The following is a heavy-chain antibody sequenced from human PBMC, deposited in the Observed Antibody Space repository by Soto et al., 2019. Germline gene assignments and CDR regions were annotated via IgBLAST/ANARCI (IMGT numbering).Heavy chain of an antibody. D-gene: IGHD3-3*01. CDR1: GFTFSSYD. J-gene: IGHJ4*02. CDR2: IGTAGDT. Sequence: GSLRISCEASGFTFSSYDMHWVRQATGKGLEWVSAIGTAGDTYYPGSVKGRFTISRENAKNSLYLQMNSLRAGDTAVYYCARDELGILGWQQRKNDYWGQGTLVTVSS. V-gene: IGHV3-13*04. CDR3: ARDELGILGWQQRKNDY.